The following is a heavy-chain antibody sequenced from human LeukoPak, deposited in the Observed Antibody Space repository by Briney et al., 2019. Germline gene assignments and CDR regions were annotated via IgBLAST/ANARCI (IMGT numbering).Heavy chain of an antibody. CDR3: ARDSDYGGTINAEYFQH. CDR2: INPSGGST. Sequence: ASVKVSCKASGYTFTSYYMHWVRQAPGQGLEWMGIINPSGGSTSYAQKFQGRVTTTRDTSTSTVYMELSSLRSEDTAVYYCARDSDYGGTINAEYFQHWGQGTLVTVSS. V-gene: IGHV1-46*01. D-gene: IGHD4-23*01. J-gene: IGHJ1*01. CDR1: GYTFTSYY.